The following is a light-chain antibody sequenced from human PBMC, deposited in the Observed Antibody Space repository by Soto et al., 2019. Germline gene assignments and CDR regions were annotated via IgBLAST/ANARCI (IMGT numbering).Light chain of an antibody. Sequence: QSVLTQPASVSGSPGQSITISCPGTSSDVGSHNLVSWYQQHPGQAPKLMIYEVTKRPLGVSTRFSASKSGNTASLTISGLQAEDEADYYCCSYGGSRAVFGGGTKLTVL. V-gene: IGLV2-23*02. J-gene: IGLJ7*01. CDR1: SSDVGSHNL. CDR2: EVT. CDR3: CSYGGSRAV.